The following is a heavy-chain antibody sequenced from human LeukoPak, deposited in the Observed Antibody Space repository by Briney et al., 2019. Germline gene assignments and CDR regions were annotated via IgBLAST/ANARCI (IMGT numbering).Heavy chain of an antibody. J-gene: IGHJ4*02. D-gene: IGHD1-26*01. CDR3: ARGLMGATTGPYYFDY. CDR1: GESFSGYY. CDR2: INHSGST. V-gene: IGHV4-34*01. Sequence: SETLSLTCAVYGESFSGYYWSWIRQPPGKGLEWIGEINHSGSTNYNPSLKSRVTISVDTSKNQFSLKLSSVTAADTAVYYCARGLMGATTGPYYFDYWGQGTLVTVSS.